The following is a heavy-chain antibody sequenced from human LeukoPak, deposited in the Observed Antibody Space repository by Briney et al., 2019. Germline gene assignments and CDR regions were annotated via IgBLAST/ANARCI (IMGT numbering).Heavy chain of an antibody. CDR1: GFTVSSNY. J-gene: IGHJ4*02. CDR3: ATARPYYYDSSGYYNFDY. Sequence: PGGSLRLSCAASGFTVSSNYMSWVRQAPGKGLEWVSVIYSGGSTYYADSVKGRFTISRDNSKNTLYLQMNSLRAEDTAVYYCATARPYYYDSSGYYNFDYWGQGTLVTVSS. V-gene: IGHV3-66*02. D-gene: IGHD3-22*01. CDR2: IYSGGST.